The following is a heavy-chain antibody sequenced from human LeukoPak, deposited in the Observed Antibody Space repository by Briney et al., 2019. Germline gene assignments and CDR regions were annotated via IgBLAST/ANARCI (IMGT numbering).Heavy chain of an antibody. CDR2: IDPNSGNT. J-gene: IGHJ4*02. V-gene: IGHV1-8*02. CDR3: ARGNIVDY. Sequence: GASVKVSCKASGYTFTGYYMHWVRQAPGQGLEWMGRIDPNSGNTGYAQKFQGRVTMTRNTSISTAYMELSSLRSEDTAVYYRARGNIVDYWGQGTLVTVSS. CDR1: GYTFTGYY. D-gene: IGHD2/OR15-2a*01.